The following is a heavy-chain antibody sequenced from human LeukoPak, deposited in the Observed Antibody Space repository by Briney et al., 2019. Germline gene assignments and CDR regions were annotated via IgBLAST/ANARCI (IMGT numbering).Heavy chain of an antibody. V-gene: IGHV4-39*01. D-gene: IGHD3-10*01. CDR3: ARQQGSGSPPFDY. CDR2: IYYSGST. CDR1: GGSISSRGYY. Sequence: SETLSLTCTVSGGSISSRGYYWSWIRRPPGKGLEWIGSIYYSGSTYYNPSLKSRVTISVDTSKNQFSLNLRSVTAADTAVYYCARQQGSGSPPFDYWGQGTLVTVSS. J-gene: IGHJ4*02.